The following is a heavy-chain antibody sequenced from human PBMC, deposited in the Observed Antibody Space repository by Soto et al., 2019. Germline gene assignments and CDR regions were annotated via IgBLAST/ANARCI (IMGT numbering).Heavy chain of an antibody. CDR3: AREGFSSTQTDY. CDR2: IYYSGST. V-gene: IGHV4-31*03. J-gene: IGHJ4*02. D-gene: IGHD6-6*01. CDR1: GGSISSGGYY. Sequence: SETLSLTCTVSGGSISSGGYYWSWIRQQPGKGLEWIGYIYYSGSTYYNPSLKSRVNISVDTSKNQFSLKLSSVTAADTAVYYCAREGFSSTQTDYWGQGTLVTVSS.